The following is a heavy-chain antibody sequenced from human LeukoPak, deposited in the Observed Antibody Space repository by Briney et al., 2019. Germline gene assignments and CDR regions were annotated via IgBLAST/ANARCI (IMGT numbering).Heavy chain of an antibody. D-gene: IGHD4-11*01. CDR2: ISTSSSYT. V-gene: IGHV3-21*01. Sequence: GGSLRLSCAVSGFTFSSYTMNWVRQAPGKGLEWVSSISTSSSYTYYADSVKGRFTISRDNAKNSLLLQMNSLRAEDTAVYYCARDLEDYNNYGEMAIWGQGTLVTVSS. CDR3: ARDLEDYNNYGEMAI. J-gene: IGHJ4*02. CDR1: GFTFSSYT.